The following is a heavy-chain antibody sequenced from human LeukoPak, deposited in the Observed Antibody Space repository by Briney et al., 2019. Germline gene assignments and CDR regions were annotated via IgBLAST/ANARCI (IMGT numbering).Heavy chain of an antibody. J-gene: IGHJ4*02. Sequence: GASVKVSCKTSGYTFTNYGISWVRQAPGQGLEWMGWISGYNGNINYAQKVQDRVTMTTDTSTSTAYMELRSLRSGDTAVYYCARDHDDRSGYSDYWGQATLVTVSS. CDR3: ARDHDDRSGYSDY. CDR2: ISGYNGNI. CDR1: GYTFTNYG. V-gene: IGHV1-18*01. D-gene: IGHD3-22*01.